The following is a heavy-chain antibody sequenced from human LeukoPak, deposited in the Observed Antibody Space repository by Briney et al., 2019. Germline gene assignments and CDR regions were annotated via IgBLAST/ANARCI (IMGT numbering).Heavy chain of an antibody. J-gene: IGHJ4*02. CDR3: ARDVGYYFDY. CDR1: GGSISSYY. Sequence: SETQSLTCTVSGGSISSYYWSWIRQPPGKGLEWIGYIYYSGSTNYNPSLKSRVTISVDTSKNQFSLKLSSVTAADTAVYYCARDVGYYFDYWGQGTLVTVSS. CDR2: IYYSGST. V-gene: IGHV4-59*01.